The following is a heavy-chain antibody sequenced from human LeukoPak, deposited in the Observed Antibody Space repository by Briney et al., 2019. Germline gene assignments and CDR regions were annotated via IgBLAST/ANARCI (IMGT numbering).Heavy chain of an antibody. J-gene: IGHJ6*03. D-gene: IGHD3-3*01. CDR2: IISHGGST. V-gene: IGHV3-64*02. CDR1: GFTFSGYT. Sequence: GGSLRLSCAASGFTFSGYTLHWVRQAPGKGLEYVSAIISHGGSTHYADSVKGRFTVSRDNSKNTLYLQMDSLRAEDMAVYYCARITMGATSANFYYYFLDAWGKGTTVAVSS. CDR3: ARITMGATSANFYYYFLDA.